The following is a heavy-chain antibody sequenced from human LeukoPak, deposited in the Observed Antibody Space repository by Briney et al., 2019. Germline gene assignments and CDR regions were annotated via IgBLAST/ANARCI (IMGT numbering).Heavy chain of an antibody. J-gene: IGHJ4*02. D-gene: IGHD4-17*01. Sequence: SETLSLTCSVSGDSISGRSWHWIRQSAGKGLEWIGRSHTSGSTNKNPSLKSRVTISVDTSKNQFSLKLSSVTAADTAVYYCARVAYDYGDPYFDYWGQGTLVTVSS. V-gene: IGHV4-4*07. CDR1: GDSISGRS. CDR2: SHTSGST. CDR3: ARVAYDYGDPYFDY.